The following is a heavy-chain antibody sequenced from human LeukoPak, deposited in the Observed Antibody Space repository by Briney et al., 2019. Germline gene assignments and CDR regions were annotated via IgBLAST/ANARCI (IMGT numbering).Heavy chain of an antibody. J-gene: IGHJ4*02. D-gene: IGHD3-22*01. V-gene: IGHV3-66*01. Sequence: GGSLRLSCAASGFTFSSYAMSWVRQAPGKGLEWVSVIYSGGSTYYADSVKGRFTISRDNSKNTLYLQMNSLRAEDTAVYYCAREHNYYDSSGYFDYWGQGTLVTVSS. CDR3: AREHNYYDSSGYFDY. CDR1: GFTFSSYA. CDR2: IYSGGST.